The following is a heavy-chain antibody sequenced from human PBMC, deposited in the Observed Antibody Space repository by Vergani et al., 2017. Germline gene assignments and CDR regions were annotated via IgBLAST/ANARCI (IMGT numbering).Heavy chain of an antibody. CDR2: ISYDGTQK. CDR3: ATKSXGTPGCQIGYFRE. Sequence: QVHLVESGGGVVQPGRSLRLSCVVSGFTSSSYGMHWVRQAPGKGLEWVAVISYDGTQKYYADSVKGRFTISRDNSKSTLYLQMNSLRTEDTAVYYCATKSXGTPGCQIGYFREWGQGTLVTVSS. V-gene: IGHV3-30*03. CDR1: GFTSSSYG. J-gene: IGHJ1*01. D-gene: IGHD1-1*01.